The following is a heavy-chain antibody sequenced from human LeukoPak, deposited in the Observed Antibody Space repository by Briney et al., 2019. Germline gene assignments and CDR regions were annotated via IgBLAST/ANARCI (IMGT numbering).Heavy chain of an antibody. CDR3: ARTTEGYCSSASCFGFSYSYYMDV. CDR1: GGSISSYY. CDR2: NYYSGST. D-gene: IGHD2-2*01. V-gene: IGHV4-59*01. Sequence: SETLSLTCTVSGGSISSYYWSWIRQPPGKGLEWIGYNYYSGSTNYNPSLKSRVTISVDTSKNQLSLKLSSVIAADTAVYYCARTTEGYCSSASCFGFSYSYYMDVWGKGTTVTISS. J-gene: IGHJ6*03.